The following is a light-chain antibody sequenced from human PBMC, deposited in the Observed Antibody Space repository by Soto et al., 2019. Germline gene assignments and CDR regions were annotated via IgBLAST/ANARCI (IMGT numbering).Light chain of an antibody. J-gene: IGLJ2*01. CDR3: AAWDDSLNGVV. CDR1: RFNIGRNT. Sequence: QSVLTQPPSASGTPGQRVTISCSGSRFNIGRNTVNWYQQLPGSAPKLLIYSNNQRPSWVPDRFSGSRSGTSASLAISGLQSEDEADYYCAAWDDSLNGVVFGGGTQLTVL. V-gene: IGLV1-44*01. CDR2: SNN.